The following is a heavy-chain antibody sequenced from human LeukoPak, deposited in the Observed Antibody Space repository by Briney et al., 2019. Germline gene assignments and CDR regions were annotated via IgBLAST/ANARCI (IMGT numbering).Heavy chain of an antibody. J-gene: IGHJ4*02. CDR2: MYESGST. V-gene: IGHV4-39*07. CDR3: ARKQFPEKGYSYGSHYFDY. D-gene: IGHD5-18*01. Sequence: SETLSLTCSVSGASISSGSNYWGWIRQPPGKGLEWIGSMYESGSTYYNPSLKSRVTVSLDTSKNQFSLKLSSVTAADTAVYYCARKQFPEKGYSYGSHYFDYWGQGTLVTVSS. CDR1: GASISSGSNY.